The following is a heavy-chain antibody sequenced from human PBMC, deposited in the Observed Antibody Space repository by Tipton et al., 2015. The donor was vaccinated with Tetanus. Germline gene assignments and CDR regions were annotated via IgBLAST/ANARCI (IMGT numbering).Heavy chain of an antibody. CDR1: GGSVSRSF. Sequence: TLSLTCTVSGGSVSRSFWGWIRQAPGKGLEWIGNIYKTGDTNYNPSLKSRVTMSVNTSKNQFSLRLSSVTAADTAVYFCAGVTAQRTELYFDHWGQGTLVTVSS. J-gene: IGHJ4*02. CDR3: AGVTAQRTELYFDH. CDR2: IYKTGDT. V-gene: IGHV4-59*02. D-gene: IGHD6-13*01.